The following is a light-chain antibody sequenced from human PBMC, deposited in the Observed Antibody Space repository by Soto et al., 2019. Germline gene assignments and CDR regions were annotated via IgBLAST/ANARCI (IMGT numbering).Light chain of an antibody. CDR1: QDISNY. CDR3: QQYDNLPRT. J-gene: IGKJ1*01. CDR2: DAS. Sequence: DIQMSQSPSSLSASVGDRVTITCQASQDISNYLNWYQQKPGKAPKLLIYDASNLETGVPSRFSRSGSGTDFTFPISSLQPEDIATYYCQQYDNLPRTFGQGTKVEIK. V-gene: IGKV1-33*01.